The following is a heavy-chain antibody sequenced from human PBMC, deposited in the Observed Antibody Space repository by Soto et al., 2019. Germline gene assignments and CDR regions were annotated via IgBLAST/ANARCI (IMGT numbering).Heavy chain of an antibody. J-gene: IGHJ4*02. CDR1: GGSISSYY. V-gene: IGHV4-59*01. D-gene: IGHD3-10*01. Sequence: SETLSLTCTVSGGSISSYYWSWIRQPPGKGLEWIGYIYYSGITNYNPSLKSRVTISVDTSKNQFSLKLSSVTAADTAVYYCAREVSSFGSNHFDSWGQGAMVTV. CDR2: IYYSGIT. CDR3: AREVSSFGSNHFDS.